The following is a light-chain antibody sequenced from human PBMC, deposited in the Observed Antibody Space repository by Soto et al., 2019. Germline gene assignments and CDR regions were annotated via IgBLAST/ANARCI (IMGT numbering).Light chain of an antibody. V-gene: IGLV2-8*01. J-gene: IGLJ2*01. CDR2: EVS. Sequence: QSALTQPPSASGSPGQSVTISCTGSSSDVGGYNYVSWYQHHPGKAPKLMIYEVSERPSGVPDRFSGSKSGNTASLTVSGLQADDEADYYCSSYAGSNNLVFGGGTQLNVL. CDR3: SSYAGSNNLV. CDR1: SSDVGGYNY.